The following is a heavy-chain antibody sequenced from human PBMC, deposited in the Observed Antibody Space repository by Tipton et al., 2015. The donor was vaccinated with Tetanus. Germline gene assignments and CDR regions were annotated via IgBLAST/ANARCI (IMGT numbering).Heavy chain of an antibody. J-gene: IGHJ3*02. V-gene: IGHV4-61*01. CDR2: IYYGGAT. Sequence: TLSLTCSVSGGSVNSGTYYWSWIRQPPGKGLEWLGDIYYGGATQYNPSLDSRVTISMDTSKNQVSLRMSSVTAADTAVYYCARWGDASGSTNLYAFDIWGQGTMVSVSS. CDR3: ARWGDASGSTNLYAFDI. CDR1: GGSVNSGTYY. D-gene: IGHD3-10*01.